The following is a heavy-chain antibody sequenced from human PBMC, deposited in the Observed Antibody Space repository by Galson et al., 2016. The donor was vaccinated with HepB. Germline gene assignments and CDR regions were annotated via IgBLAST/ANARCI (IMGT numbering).Heavy chain of an antibody. V-gene: IGHV5-51*01. CDR3: TSGVETAGNFDY. Sequence: QSGAEVKKPGESLKISCYHSGYRFTSSWIGWVRQMPGKGLEWMGTIYLCDFDTRYSPSFQGQVTISVDKSISTAFLQWSSLNASDSAMYYCTSGVETAGNFDYWGQGTLVTVSS. D-gene: IGHD5-18*01. CDR1: GYRFTSSW. CDR2: IYLCDFDT. J-gene: IGHJ4*02.